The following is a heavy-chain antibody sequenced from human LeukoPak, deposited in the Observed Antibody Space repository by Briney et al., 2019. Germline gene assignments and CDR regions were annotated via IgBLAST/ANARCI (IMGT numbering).Heavy chain of an antibody. D-gene: IGHD3-16*01. J-gene: IGHJ4*02. Sequence: ASVKVSCKTSGYSFSHYGISWWRQAPGQGLEWVGWISAFNYIIGYAQKFQGRVTMTQDTATSTAYMELRSLTSDDTAVFYCTRGSSISAQGDTWGQGTLVSVSS. V-gene: IGHV1-18*01. CDR3: TRGSSISAQGDT. CDR1: GYSFSHYG. CDR2: ISAFNYII.